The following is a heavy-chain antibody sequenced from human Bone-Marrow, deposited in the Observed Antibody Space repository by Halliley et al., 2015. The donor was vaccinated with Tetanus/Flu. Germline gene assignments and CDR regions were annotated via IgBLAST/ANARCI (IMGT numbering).Heavy chain of an antibody. CDR1: DDTFTRSG. CDR2: ISAYNGHT. CDR3: SIDRGIGPFSIAWLSHLAVYF. D-gene: IGHD3-9*01. Sequence: QLVQSGAEVKKPGASVKVSCKASDDTFTRSGISWVRQAPGQGLEWMGWISAYNGHTNYAQKFQGRVIMTTDTSTYTAYLEVRSLISDDTAVFFCSIDRGIGPFSIAWLSHLAVYFWGQVTLFTVSS. J-gene: IGHJ4*02. V-gene: IGHV1-18*01.